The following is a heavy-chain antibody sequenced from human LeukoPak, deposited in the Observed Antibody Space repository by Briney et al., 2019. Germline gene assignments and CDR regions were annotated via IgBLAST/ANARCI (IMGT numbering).Heavy chain of an antibody. CDR1: GFTFSSYS. CDR3: ARDRGSLFDP. V-gene: IGHV3-21*01. Sequence: PGGSLRLSCAASGFTFSSYSMNWVRQAPGKGLEWVSSISSSSSYIYYADSVKGRFTISRDNAKNTLYLQMNSLRAEDTAVYYCARDRGSLFDPWGQGTLVTVSS. CDR2: ISSSSSYI. J-gene: IGHJ5*02. D-gene: IGHD3-10*01.